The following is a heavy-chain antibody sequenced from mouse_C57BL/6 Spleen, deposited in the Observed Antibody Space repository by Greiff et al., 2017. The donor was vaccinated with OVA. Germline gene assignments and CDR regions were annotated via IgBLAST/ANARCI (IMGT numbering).Heavy chain of an antibody. CDR2: INPNNGGT. CDR3: ARGRYGDAMDY. V-gene: IGHV1-18*01. D-gene: IGHD1-2*01. J-gene: IGHJ4*01. Sequence: EVQLQQSGPELVKPGASVKIPCKASGYTFTDYNMDWVNQSHGKSLEWIGDINPNNGGTIYNQKFKGKATLTVDKSSSTDYMGLRSLTSEDSAVYYCARGRYGDAMDYWGQGTSVTVSS. CDR1: GYTFTDYN.